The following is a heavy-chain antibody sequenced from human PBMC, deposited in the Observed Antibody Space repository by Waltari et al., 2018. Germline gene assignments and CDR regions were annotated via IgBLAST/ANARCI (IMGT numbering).Heavy chain of an antibody. V-gene: IGHV3-7*01. CDR1: GFNFGNYW. J-gene: IGHJ4*02. CDR3: ATVRY. CDR2: IKGDGSEI. Sequence: EVQVVESGGDLVRPGGSLRLSCVASGFNFGNYWMNWVRQIPGKVLEWVAKIKGDGSEILYADSVKGRFTISRDNARNTLYVEMNNLRVEDTAVYFCATVRYWGQGTLVTVSS.